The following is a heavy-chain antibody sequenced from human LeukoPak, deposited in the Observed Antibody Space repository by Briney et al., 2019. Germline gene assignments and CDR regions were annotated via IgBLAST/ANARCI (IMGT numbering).Heavy chain of an antibody. V-gene: IGHV1-2*06. J-gene: IGHJ5*02. D-gene: IGHD3-22*01. CDR1: RYIFTGFN. CDR3: ARQADYLDNSGHYYVGGLNP. Sequence: VASVKVSCKASRYIFTGFNFHWVRQAPGQGLEWMGRINADSGGTDLAQKFQGRITMTRDTSASTTYMELTGVISDDTAIYYCARQADYLDNSGHYYVGGLNPWGRGNLVTGSS. CDR2: INADSGGT.